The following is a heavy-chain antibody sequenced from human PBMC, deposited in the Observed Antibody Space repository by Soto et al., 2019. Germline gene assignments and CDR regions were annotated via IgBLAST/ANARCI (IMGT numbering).Heavy chain of an antibody. CDR1: GGSISGYY. CDR2: IYHSGST. V-gene: IGHV4-59*08. CDR3: ARSYSGSYYSLDY. J-gene: IGHJ4*02. D-gene: IGHD1-26*01. Sequence: SETLSLTCTVSGGSISGYYWNWIRQSPGKGLEWIGYIYHSGSTNYSPSLKSRVTISVDSSKNQLFLKLSSVTAADTAVYYCARSYSGSYYSLDYWGQGIMVTVSS.